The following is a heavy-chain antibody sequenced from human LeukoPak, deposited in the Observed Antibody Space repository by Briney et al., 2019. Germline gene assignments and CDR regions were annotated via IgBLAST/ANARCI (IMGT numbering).Heavy chain of an antibody. CDR2: INHSGST. J-gene: IGHJ4*02. D-gene: IGHD3-10*01. CDR3: ARQGRFGELLPLDY. CDR1: GFTFSNAW. V-gene: IGHV4-34*01. Sequence: GSLRLSCAASGFTFSNAWMSWVRQAPGKGLEWIGEINHSGSTNYNPSLKSRVTISVDTSKNQFSLKLSSVTAADTAVYYCARQGRFGELLPLDYWGQGTLVTVSS.